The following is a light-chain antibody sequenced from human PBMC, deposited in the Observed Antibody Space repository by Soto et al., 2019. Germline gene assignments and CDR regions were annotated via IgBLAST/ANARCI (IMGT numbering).Light chain of an antibody. CDR1: SSDVGGYNY. CDR2: EVS. Sequence: QSALTQPPSESGSPGQSVTISCTGTSSDVGGYNYVSWYQQHPGKAPKLMIYEVSKRPAGVPDRFSGSKSGNTASLTVSGLQDEDEADYYCSSYAGSNNVVFGGVPKLTVL. CDR3: SSYAGSNNVV. J-gene: IGLJ2*01. V-gene: IGLV2-8*01.